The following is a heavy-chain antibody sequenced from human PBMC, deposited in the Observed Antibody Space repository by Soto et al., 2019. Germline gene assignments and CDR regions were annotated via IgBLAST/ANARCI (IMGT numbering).Heavy chain of an antibody. V-gene: IGHV3-23*01. J-gene: IGHJ5*02. CDR3: AKNQGVELVPLATVDWFDP. D-gene: IGHD1-26*01. CDR1: GFIFENFG. Sequence: GGSLRLSCAASGFIFENFGMSWVRQAPGKGLEWISSISGSGFKKYYADSVKGRFTISRDNSKSTVYLELNNLSAEDTAVYHCAKNQGVELVPLATVDWFDPWGQGSVVPVSS. CDR2: ISGSGFKK.